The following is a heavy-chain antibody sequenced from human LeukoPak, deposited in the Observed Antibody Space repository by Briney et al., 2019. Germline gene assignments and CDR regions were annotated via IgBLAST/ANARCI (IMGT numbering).Heavy chain of an antibody. V-gene: IGHV3-23*01. Sequence: GGSLRLSCAASGLTFSIYAMSWVRQAPGKGLEWVSAISGSGGTAYYADSVKGRFTISRDNSKNTLYLQMNSLRAEDTAVYYCANLGKYCRGFSCYKWGQGTLVTVSS. CDR3: ANLGKYCRGFSCYK. CDR1: GLTFSIYA. D-gene: IGHD2-2*02. J-gene: IGHJ4*02. CDR2: ISGSGGTA.